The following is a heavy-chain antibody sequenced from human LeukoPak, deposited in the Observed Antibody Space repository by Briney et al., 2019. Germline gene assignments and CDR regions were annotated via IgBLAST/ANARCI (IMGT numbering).Heavy chain of an antibody. CDR3: ARGGIQLWPQFDY. CDR2: IYYSGST. CDR1: GASISGYY. Sequence: SETLSLTCTVSGASISGYYWSWIRQPAGKGLEWIGYIYYSGSTNYNPSLKSRVTISVDTSKNQFSLKLSSVTAADTAVYYCARGGIQLWPQFDYWGQGTLVTVSS. D-gene: IGHD5-18*01. V-gene: IGHV4-59*01. J-gene: IGHJ4*02.